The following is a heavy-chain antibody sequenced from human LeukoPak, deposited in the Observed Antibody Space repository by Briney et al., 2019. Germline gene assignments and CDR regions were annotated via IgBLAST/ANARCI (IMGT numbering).Heavy chain of an antibody. CDR1: GFTFSSYS. D-gene: IGHD1-26*01. J-gene: IGHJ4*02. CDR3: ARDLGGELPGYYFDY. CDR2: ISSSSSTI. Sequence: GGSLRLSCAASGFTFSSYSMNWVRQAPGKGLEWVSYISSSSSTIYYADSVKGRFTISRDNAKNSLYLQMNSLRAEDTAVYYCARDLGGELPGYYFDYWGQGTLVTVSS. V-gene: IGHV3-48*04.